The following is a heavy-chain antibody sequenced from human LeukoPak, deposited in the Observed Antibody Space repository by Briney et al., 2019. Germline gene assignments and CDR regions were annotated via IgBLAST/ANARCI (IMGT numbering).Heavy chain of an antibody. CDR2: IYYSGST. Sequence: SETLSLTCTVSGGSISSGDYYWGWIRQPRGKGLEWIGDIYYSGSTYYNPSLNSRVTISVDTSKNQFSLKLSSVTAADTAVYYCARLWSGYYYFDYWGQGTLVSVSS. V-gene: IGHV4-30-4*08. D-gene: IGHD3-3*01. CDR3: ARLWSGYYYFDY. CDR1: GGSISSGDYY. J-gene: IGHJ4*02.